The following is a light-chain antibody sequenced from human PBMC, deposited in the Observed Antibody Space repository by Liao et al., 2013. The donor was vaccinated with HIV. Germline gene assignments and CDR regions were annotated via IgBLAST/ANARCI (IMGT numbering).Light chain of an antibody. CDR2: KDS. J-gene: IGLJ2*01. V-gene: IGLV3-25*02. Sequence: SYELTQPPSVSVSPGQTARITCSGDALPKQYAYWYQQKPGQAPVLLIYKDSERPSGIPERFSGSNSGNTATLTISGTQPVDEAEYFCQAWDSSAAVVFGGGTTLTVL. CDR1: ALPKQY. CDR3: QAWDSSAAVV.